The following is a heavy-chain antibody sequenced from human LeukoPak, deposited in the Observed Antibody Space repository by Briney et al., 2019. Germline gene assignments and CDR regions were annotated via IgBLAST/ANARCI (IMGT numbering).Heavy chain of an antibody. D-gene: IGHD3-10*01. CDR2: IYTSGST. V-gene: IGHV4-61*02. CDR1: GDSISSGRYY. J-gene: IGHJ4*02. CDR3: ARAFTMVRGVIAPYYFDY. Sequence: SQTLSLTCTGYGDSISSGRYYTSWIRQPSGKGQDRIGRIYTSGSTNYNPSHKRRVTISVDTSNNQCSLKLSSVTAADTAVYYCARAFTMVRGVIAPYYFDYWGQGTLVTVSS.